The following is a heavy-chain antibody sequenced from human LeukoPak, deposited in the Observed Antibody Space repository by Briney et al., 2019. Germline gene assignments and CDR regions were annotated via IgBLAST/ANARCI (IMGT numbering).Heavy chain of an antibody. CDR3: TTDEDWNYARKDV. J-gene: IGHJ6*02. D-gene: IGHD1-7*01. CDR1: GFTFNYAW. CDR2: TVSEIDGGTT. V-gene: IGHV3-15*04. Sequence: GGSLRLSWAASGFTFNYAWMSWVRQVPGKGLEWVGQTVSEIDGGTTDYATPVKGRFTISRDDSKSTLYLQMNSLKIEDTAVYYCTTDEDWNYARKDVWGQGATVIVSS.